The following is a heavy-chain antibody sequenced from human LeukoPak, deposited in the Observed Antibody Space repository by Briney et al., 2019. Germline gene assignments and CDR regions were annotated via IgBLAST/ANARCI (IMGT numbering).Heavy chain of an antibody. Sequence: KTGGSLXLSXXXXXXXFSSYSMNWARQAPGKGLEWVSSISSSSSYIYYADSVKGRFTISRDNAKNSLYLQMNSLRAEDTAVYYCARVSSTSWDDWFDPWGQGTLVTVSS. J-gene: IGHJ5*02. CDR2: ISSSSSYI. V-gene: IGHV3-21*01. CDR1: XXXFSSYS. CDR3: ARVSSTSWDDWFDP. D-gene: IGHD2-2*01.